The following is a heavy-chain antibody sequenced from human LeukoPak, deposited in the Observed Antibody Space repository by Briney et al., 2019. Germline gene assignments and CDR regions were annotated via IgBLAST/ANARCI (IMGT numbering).Heavy chain of an antibody. Sequence: SETLSLTCAVSGASIDSHSWWSWVRQPPGKGLEWIGEIYHSGGANYKPSLKSRVTMSVDTSKNHFSLKLTSVTAADMAVYYCAYNRNFALDNWGQGTLVTVSS. CDR1: GASIDSHSW. CDR2: IYHSGGA. J-gene: IGHJ4*02. V-gene: IGHV4/OR15-8*01. D-gene: IGHD1-14*01. CDR3: AYNRNFALDN.